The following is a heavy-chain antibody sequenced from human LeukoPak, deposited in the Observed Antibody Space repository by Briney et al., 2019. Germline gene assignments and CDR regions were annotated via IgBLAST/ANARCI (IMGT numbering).Heavy chain of an antibody. J-gene: IGHJ4*02. CDR3: AKDSTVKSGSLDY. CDR2: ISDDGSNK. D-gene: IGHD1-26*01. Sequence: ARGSLRLSCAASGFTFSSYGMHWVRQAPGKGLEWVAVISDDGSNKYYADSVKGRFTISRDNSKNTLYLQMNSLRAEDTAVYYCAKDSTVKSGSLDYWGQGPLVTVSS. CDR1: GFTFSSYG. V-gene: IGHV3-30*18.